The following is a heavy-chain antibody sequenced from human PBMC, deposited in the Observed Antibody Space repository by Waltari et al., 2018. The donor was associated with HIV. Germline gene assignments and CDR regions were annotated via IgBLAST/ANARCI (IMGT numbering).Heavy chain of an antibody. J-gene: IGHJ6*02. CDR2: ISGTGDQT. CDR1: GFSFVTYA. V-gene: IGHV3-23*01. D-gene: IGHD6-13*01. Sequence: EVQLLESGGGLVQPGQSLRISCTVSGFSFVTYAMSWVRQAPGKGLEWVSAISGTGDQTFYADSVKGRFTISRDNSKRTLYLQKNSLRAEDTALYYCARHSSSHPYYYAMDVWGQGTTVTVSS. CDR3: ARHSSSHPYYYAMDV.